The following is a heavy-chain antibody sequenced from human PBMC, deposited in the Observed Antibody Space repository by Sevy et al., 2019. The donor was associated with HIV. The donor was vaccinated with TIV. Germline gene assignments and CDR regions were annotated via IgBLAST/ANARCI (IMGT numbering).Heavy chain of an antibody. CDR2: IYYSGST. V-gene: IGHV4-59*01. CDR3: AREGGFWDGYNHRGYYFDY. Sequence: SETLSLTCTVSGGSISSYYWSWIRQPPGKGLEWIGYIYYSGSTNYNPSLKSRVTISVDTSKNQFSLKLSSVTAADTAVYYCAREGGFWDGYNHRGYYFDYWGQGTLVTVSS. D-gene: IGHD5-12*01. J-gene: IGHJ4*02. CDR1: GGSISSYY.